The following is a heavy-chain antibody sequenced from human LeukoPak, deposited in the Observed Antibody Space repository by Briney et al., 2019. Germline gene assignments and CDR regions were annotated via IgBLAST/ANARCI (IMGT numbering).Heavy chain of an antibody. CDR2: IIPIFGTA. V-gene: IGHV1-69*05. J-gene: IGHJ4*02. CDR1: GGTFSSYA. CDR3: ASQAEAGYPWDY. Sequence: SVKVSCKASGGTFSSYAISWVRQAPGQGLEWMGRIIPIFGTANYAQKFQGRVTITTDESTSTAYMELSSLRSEDTAVYYCASQAEAGYPWDYWGQGTLVTISS. D-gene: IGHD6-19*01.